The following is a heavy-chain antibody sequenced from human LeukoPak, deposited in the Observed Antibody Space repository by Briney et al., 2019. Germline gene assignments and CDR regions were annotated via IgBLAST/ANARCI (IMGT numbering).Heavy chain of an antibody. J-gene: IGHJ4*02. CDR1: GGSISSGGYY. Sequence: SQTLSLTCTVSGGSISSGGYYWSWIRQPPGKGLEWIGYIYHSGSTYYNPSLKSRVTISLDTSKNQFSLRLSSVTAADTAVYYCARGALGAISRSYSGSYDDFDYWGQGTLVTVSS. D-gene: IGHD1-26*01. CDR2: IYHSGST. CDR3: ARGALGAISRSYSGSYDDFDY. V-gene: IGHV4-30-2*01.